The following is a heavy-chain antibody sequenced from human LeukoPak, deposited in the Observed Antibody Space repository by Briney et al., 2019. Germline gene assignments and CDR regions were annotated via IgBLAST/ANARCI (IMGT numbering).Heavy chain of an antibody. V-gene: IGHV1-18*01. CDR1: GYTFTSYG. Sequence: GASVKVPCKASGYTFTSYGISWVRQAPGQGLEWMGWISAYNGNTNYAQKLQGRVTMTTDTSTSTAYMELRSLRSEDTAVYYCARDASRAGIAAHPFDYWGQGTLVTVSS. J-gene: IGHJ4*02. CDR3: ARDASRAGIAAHPFDY. D-gene: IGHD6-6*01. CDR2: ISAYNGNT.